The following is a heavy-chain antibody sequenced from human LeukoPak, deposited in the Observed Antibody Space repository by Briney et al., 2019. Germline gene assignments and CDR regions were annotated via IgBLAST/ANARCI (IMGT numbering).Heavy chain of an antibody. J-gene: IGHJ4*02. CDR1: GYTFTSYY. Sequence: ASVKVSCKASGYTFTSYYMHWVRQAPGQGLEWMGIINPSGGSTSYAQKFQGRVTMTRDTSTSTAYMELRSLRSDDTAVYYCARGLRGYSGYDPVDYWGQGTLVTVSS. V-gene: IGHV1-46*01. CDR3: ARGLRGYSGYDPVDY. D-gene: IGHD5-12*01. CDR2: INPSGGST.